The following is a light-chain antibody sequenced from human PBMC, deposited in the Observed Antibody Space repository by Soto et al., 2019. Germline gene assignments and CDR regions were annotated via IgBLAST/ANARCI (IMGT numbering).Light chain of an antibody. J-gene: IGKJ1*01. CDR1: QSISNW. CDR2: DAS. CDR3: QQYGSSLPWT. V-gene: IGKV1-5*01. Sequence: DIQMTQSPSTLSASVGDRVTITCRASQSISNWLAWYQQKPGKAPKLLIYDASNLQSGVPSRFSGSGSGTDFTLTISSLEPEDFAVYYCQQYGSSLPWTFGQGTKVDIK.